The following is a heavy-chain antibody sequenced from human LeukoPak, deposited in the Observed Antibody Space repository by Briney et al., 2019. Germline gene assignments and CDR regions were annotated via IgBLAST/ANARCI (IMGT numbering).Heavy chain of an antibody. V-gene: IGHV1-2*02. CDR1: GYTFTGYY. CDR3: ALGYCSGGSCYNRYYYYYMDV. J-gene: IGHJ6*03. D-gene: IGHD2-15*01. CDR2: INPNSGGT. Sequence: GASVKVSCKASGYTFTGYYMHWVRQAPGQGLEWMGWINPNSGGTNYAQKFQGRVTMTRDTSISTAYMELSRLSSDDTAVYYCALGYCSGGSCYNRYYYYYMDVWGKGTTVTVSS.